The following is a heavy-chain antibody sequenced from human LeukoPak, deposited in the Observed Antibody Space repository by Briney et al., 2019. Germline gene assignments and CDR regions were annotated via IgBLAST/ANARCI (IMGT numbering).Heavy chain of an antibody. J-gene: IGHJ4*02. CDR3: ARDPSPDFWSGYIDY. CDR2: ISYDGSNK. V-gene: IGHV3-30*04. Sequence: GGSLRLSCAASGFTLSSYAMHWVRQARGKGLEWVAVISYDGSNKYYADSVKGRFTISRDNSKNTLYLQMNSLRAEDTAVYYCARDPSPDFWSGYIDYWGQGTLVTVSS. CDR1: GFTLSSYA. D-gene: IGHD3-3*01.